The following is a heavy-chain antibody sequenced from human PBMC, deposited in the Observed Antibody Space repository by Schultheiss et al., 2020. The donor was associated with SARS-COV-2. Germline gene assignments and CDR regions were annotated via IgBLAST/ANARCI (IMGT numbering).Heavy chain of an antibody. CDR2: INHSGST. CDR1: GGSISSYY. Sequence: SETLSLTCTVSGGSISSYYWSWIRQPPGKGLEWIGEINHSGSTNYNPSLKSRVTISVDTSKNQFSLKLSSVTAADTAVYYCAREYSSGWSDYWGQGTLVTVSS. V-gene: IGHV4-34*01. J-gene: IGHJ4*02. D-gene: IGHD6-19*01. CDR3: AREYSSGWSDY.